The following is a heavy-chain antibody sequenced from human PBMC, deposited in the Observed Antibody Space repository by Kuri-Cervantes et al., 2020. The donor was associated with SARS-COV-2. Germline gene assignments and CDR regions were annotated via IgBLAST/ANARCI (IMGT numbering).Heavy chain of an antibody. D-gene: IGHD3-3*01. CDR2: ISAYNGNT. CDR3: ARGAEYYDFWSGYYGGHFDY. V-gene: IGHV1-18*01. CDR1: GYTFTSYG. Sequence: ASVKVSCKASGYTFTSYGISWVRQAPGQGLEWMGWISAYNGNTNYAQKLQGRVTMTTDTSTSTAYMELRSLRSDDTAVYYCARGAEYYDFWSGYYGGHFDYWGQGTLVTVSS. J-gene: IGHJ4*02.